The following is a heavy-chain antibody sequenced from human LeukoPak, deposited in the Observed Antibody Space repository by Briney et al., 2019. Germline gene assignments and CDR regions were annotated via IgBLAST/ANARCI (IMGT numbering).Heavy chain of an antibody. CDR1: GGSISSGGYY. CDR2: IYHSGST. Sequence: PSQTLSLTCTVSGGSISSGGYYWSWIRQPPGKGLEWIGYIYHSGSTYYNPSLKSRVTISVDRSKNQFSLKLSSVTAADTAVYSCARDLGGATTWGQGTLVTVSS. D-gene: IGHD1-26*01. J-gene: IGHJ4*02. V-gene: IGHV4-30-2*01. CDR3: ARDLGGATT.